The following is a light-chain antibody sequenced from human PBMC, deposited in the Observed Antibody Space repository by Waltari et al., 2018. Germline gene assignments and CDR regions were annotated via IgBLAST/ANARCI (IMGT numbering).Light chain of an antibody. CDR3: QQYGSSPYT. J-gene: IGKJ2*01. CDR1: QSVSSSY. V-gene: IGKV3-20*01. CDR2: GAS. Sequence: EIVLTQSPGTLSLSPGERATLSCRASQSVSSSYLAWYQQKPDQAPRPRIYGASSRATGIPDRFSGSGSGTDFTLTISRLEPEDFAVYYCQQYGSSPYTFGQGTKLEIK.